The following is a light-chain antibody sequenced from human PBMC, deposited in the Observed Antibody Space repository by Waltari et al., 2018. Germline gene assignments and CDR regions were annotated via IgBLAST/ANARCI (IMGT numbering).Light chain of an antibody. V-gene: IGLV4-69*01. J-gene: IGLJ3*02. CDR3: QTGGHGTWV. CDR2: VNSDGSH. CDR1: SGHSGPI. Sequence: QLVLPQSPPASASLGASVTLPRTLTSGHSGPIIACLLKQPEKGPRYLMKVNSDGSHTKGDEIPDRFSGSSSGAERYLTISSLQSEDEADYYCQTGGHGTWVFGGGTKLTVL.